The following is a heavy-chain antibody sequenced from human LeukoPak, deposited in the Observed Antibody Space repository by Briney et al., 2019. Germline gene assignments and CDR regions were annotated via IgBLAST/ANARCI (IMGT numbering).Heavy chain of an antibody. J-gene: IGHJ4*02. Sequence: GGSLRLSCAASGFTFSSYSMNWVRQAPGKGLEWVSSISSTSSYIYYADSVKGRFTISRDNAKNSLYLQMSTLRAEDTAVYYCARGRFLEPVDYWGQGTLVTVSP. V-gene: IGHV3-21*01. CDR2: ISSTSSYI. CDR1: GFTFSSYS. D-gene: IGHD3-3*01. CDR3: ARGRFLEPVDY.